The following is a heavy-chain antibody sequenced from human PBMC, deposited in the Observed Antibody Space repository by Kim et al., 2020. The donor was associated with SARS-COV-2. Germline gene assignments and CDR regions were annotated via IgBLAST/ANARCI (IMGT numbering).Heavy chain of an antibody. Sequence: SETLSLTCAVYGGSFSGYYWSWIRQPPGKGLEWIGEINHSGSTNYNPSLKSRVTISVDTSKNQFSLKLSSVTAADTAVYYCARLTPIEIKAAGTGFYWRNYYYYGMDVWGQGNTVTVSS. J-gene: IGHJ6*02. D-gene: IGHD6-13*01. CDR2: INHSGST. CDR1: GGSFSGYY. CDR3: ARLTPIEIKAAGTGFYWRNYYYYGMDV. V-gene: IGHV4-34*01.